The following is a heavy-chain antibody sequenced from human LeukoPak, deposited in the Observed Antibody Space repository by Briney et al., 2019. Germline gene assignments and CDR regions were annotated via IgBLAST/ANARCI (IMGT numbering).Heavy chain of an antibody. CDR1: DDSISDYY. CDR3: TRGAGWLIDY. Sequence: SETLSLTCTVSDDSISDYYRGWIRQPPGKGLERIGYFHNSGTSTYNPSLKSRVTISADTSKNQCSLKLNSLTTADTAVYYCTRGAGWLIDYWGQGILVTVSS. CDR2: FHNSGTS. V-gene: IGHV4-59*01. J-gene: IGHJ4*02. D-gene: IGHD3-16*01.